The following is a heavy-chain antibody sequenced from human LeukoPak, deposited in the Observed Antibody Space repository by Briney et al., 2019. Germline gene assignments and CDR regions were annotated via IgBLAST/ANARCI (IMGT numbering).Heavy chain of an antibody. J-gene: IGHJ5*02. Sequence: PGWSLTLSCAASGFTFSSYAMIWVRQAPAKGLEWVSAISGSGGSTYYVDSVKGRFTISRDNSKNTLYLQMNSLRAEDTAVYYFSKENFCRLSATIAASGPNWFDPLGPGNPGHRLL. D-gene: IGHD6-13*01. V-gene: IGHV3-23*01. CDR3: SKENFCRLSATIAASGPNWFDP. CDR1: GFTFSSYA. CDR2: ISGSGGST.